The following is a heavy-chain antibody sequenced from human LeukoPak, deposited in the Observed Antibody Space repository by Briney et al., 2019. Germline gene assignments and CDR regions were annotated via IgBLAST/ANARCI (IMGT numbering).Heavy chain of an antibody. CDR1: GGSISSYY. V-gene: IGHV4-59*08. CDR3: ARMEGYCSSTSCYDGNWFDP. D-gene: IGHD2-2*01. CDR2: IYYGGST. J-gene: IGHJ5*02. Sequence: SETLSLTCTVSGGSISSYYWSWIRQPPGKGLEWIGYIYYGGSTNYNPSLKSRVTISVDTSKNQFSLKLSSVTAADTAVYYCARMEGYCSSTSCYDGNWFDPWGQGTLVTVSS.